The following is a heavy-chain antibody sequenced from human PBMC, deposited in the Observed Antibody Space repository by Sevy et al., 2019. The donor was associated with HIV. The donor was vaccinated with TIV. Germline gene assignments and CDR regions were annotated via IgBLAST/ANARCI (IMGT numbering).Heavy chain of an antibody. CDR3: ARSQPPRDYYYYYYMDV. Sequence: GGSLRLSCAASGFTFSSYAMHWVRQAPGKGLEWVAVISYDGSNKYYADSVKGRFTISRDNSKNKLYLQMNSLRAEDTAVYYCARSQPPRDYYYYYYMDVWGKGTTVTVSS. V-gene: IGHV3-30-3*01. J-gene: IGHJ6*03. CDR2: ISYDGSNK. CDR1: GFTFSSYA. D-gene: IGHD3-10*01.